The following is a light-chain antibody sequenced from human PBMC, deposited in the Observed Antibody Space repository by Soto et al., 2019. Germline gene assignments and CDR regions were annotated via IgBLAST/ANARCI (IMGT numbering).Light chain of an antibody. J-gene: IGKJ1*01. V-gene: IGKV1-39*01. CDR3: QQSYSTPWT. CDR1: QSISSY. CDR2: AAS. Sequence: DIQMTQSPSSLSASVGDRVTITCRASQSISSYLNWYQQKPGKAPKLLIYAASSLQSGVPSRFSGSGSGTDFTLTIISLQPEDFATYYCQQSYSTPWTFGRGTKVDIK.